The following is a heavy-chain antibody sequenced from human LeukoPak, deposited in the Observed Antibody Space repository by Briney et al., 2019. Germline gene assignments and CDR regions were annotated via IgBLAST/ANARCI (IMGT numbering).Heavy chain of an antibody. CDR3: AREGGPYRPLDY. J-gene: IGHJ4*02. Sequence: SETLSLTCGVSGGSISSTNWWTWVRQPPGEGLEWIGEVHLSGRTNYDPSLESRVTMSVDMSENHISLKLTSVTAADTAVYYCAREGGPYRPLDYSGQGTLVTVSS. CDR2: VHLSGRT. V-gene: IGHV4-4*02. CDR1: GGSISSTNW.